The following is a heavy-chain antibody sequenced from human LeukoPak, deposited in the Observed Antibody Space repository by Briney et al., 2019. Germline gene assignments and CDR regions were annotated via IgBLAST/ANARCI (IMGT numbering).Heavy chain of an antibody. CDR2: ICSSSSTI. CDR1: GFTVSSYS. CDR3: ARDDYGETLDY. Sequence: TGGSLRLSCAASGFTVSSYSMNWVPQAPGKGLESVSYICSSSSTIYYADSVKGPFTTSRAKAKHSLYLQMNSRRADDTTVYYCARDDYGETLDYWGQGTLVTVSS. V-gene: IGHV3-48*01. D-gene: IGHD4-17*01. J-gene: IGHJ4*02.